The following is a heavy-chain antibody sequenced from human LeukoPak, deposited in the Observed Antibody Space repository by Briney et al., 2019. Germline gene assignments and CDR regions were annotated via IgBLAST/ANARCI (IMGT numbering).Heavy chain of an antibody. CDR2: ISYDGSNK. CDR3: AREERGVYYYGMDV. V-gene: IGHV3-30-3*01. Sequence: PGGSLRLSCAASGFTFSSYAMHWVRQAPGKGLEWVAVISYDGSNKYYADSVKGRFTISRDNSKNTLYLQMNSLRAEDTAVYYCAREERGVYYYGMDVWGQGTTVTVSS. D-gene: IGHD3-3*01. CDR1: GFTFSSYA. J-gene: IGHJ6*02.